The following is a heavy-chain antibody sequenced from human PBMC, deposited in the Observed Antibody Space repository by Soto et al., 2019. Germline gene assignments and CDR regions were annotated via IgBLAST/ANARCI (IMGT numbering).Heavy chain of an antibody. CDR1: GFTFSSYE. CDR2: ISSSGSTI. CDR3: ARDGYSYGGDY. D-gene: IGHD5-18*01. J-gene: IGHJ4*02. Sequence: GGSLRLSCVASGFTFSSYEMNWVRQAPGKGLEWVSYISSSGSTIYYADSVKGRFTISRDNAKNSLYLQMNSLRAEDTAVYYCARDGYSYGGDYWGQGTLVTVSS. V-gene: IGHV3-48*03.